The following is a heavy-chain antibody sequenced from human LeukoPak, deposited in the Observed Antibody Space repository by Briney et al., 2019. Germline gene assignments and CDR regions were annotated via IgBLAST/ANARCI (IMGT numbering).Heavy chain of an antibody. CDR2: ISGSGGST. Sequence: PGGSLRLSCAASGFTFSSYSMNWVRQAPGKGLEWVSAISGSGGSTYYADSVKGRFTISRDNSKNTLYLQMNSLRAEDTAVYYCAKPLVLELYGGNSSSGDYWGQGTLVTVSS. CDR1: GFTFSSYS. V-gene: IGHV3-23*01. D-gene: IGHD4-23*01. J-gene: IGHJ4*02. CDR3: AKPLVLELYGGNSSSGDY.